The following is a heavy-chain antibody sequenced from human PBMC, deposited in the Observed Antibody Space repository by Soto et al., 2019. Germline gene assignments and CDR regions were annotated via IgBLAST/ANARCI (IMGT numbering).Heavy chain of an antibody. J-gene: IGHJ6*02. V-gene: IGHV3-23*01. Sequence: LRLSCAASGFTFSSYAMSWVRQAPGKGLEWVSAISGSGGSTYYADSVKGRFTISRDNSKNTLYLQMNSLRAGDTAVYYCARCWTKRYYYGMDVWGQGTTVTVSS. D-gene: IGHD3-3*01. CDR2: ISGSGGST. CDR1: GFTFSSYA. CDR3: ARCWTKRYYYGMDV.